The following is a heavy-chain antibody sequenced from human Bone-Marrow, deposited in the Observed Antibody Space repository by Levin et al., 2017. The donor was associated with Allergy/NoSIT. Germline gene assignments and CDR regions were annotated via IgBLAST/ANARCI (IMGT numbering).Heavy chain of an antibody. CDR2: INPSGGST. J-gene: IGHJ4*02. D-gene: IGHD2-15*01. CDR1: GYTFTSYY. CDR3: ARDMLFFGGNYCSGGSCYSAGIIGY. V-gene: IGHV1-46*01. Sequence: GESLKISCKASGYTFTSYYMHWVRQAPGQGLEWMGIINPSGGSTSYAQKFQGRVTMTRDTSTSTVYMELSSLRSEDTAVYYCARDMLFFGGNYCSGGSCYSAGIIGYWGQGTLVTVSS.